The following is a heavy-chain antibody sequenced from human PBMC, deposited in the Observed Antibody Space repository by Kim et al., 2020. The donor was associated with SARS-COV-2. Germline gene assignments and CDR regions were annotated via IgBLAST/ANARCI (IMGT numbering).Heavy chain of an antibody. CDR2: IYPGDSDT. D-gene: IGHD3-22*01. CDR1: GYSFTSYW. V-gene: IGHV5-51*01. CDR3: ARTPPEYDSSGYYPYEAFDI. J-gene: IGHJ3*02. Sequence: GASLKISCKGSGYSFTSYWIGWVRQMPGKGLEWMGIIYPGDSDTRYSPSFQGQVTISADKSISTAYLQWSSLKASDTAMYYCARTPPEYDSSGYYPYEAFDIWGQGTMVTVSS.